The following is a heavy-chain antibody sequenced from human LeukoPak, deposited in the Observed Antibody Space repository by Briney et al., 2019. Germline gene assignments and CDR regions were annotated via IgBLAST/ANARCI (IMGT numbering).Heavy chain of an antibody. J-gene: IGHJ6*03. D-gene: IGHD5-12*01. Sequence: GGSLRLSCAASGFTFSSYWMSWVRQAPGKGLEWVANIKQDGSEKYYVDSVKGRFTISRDNAKNSLYLQMNSLRAEDTAVYYCARDATTYSGYFYYYYYYMDVWGKGTTVTISS. CDR1: GFTFSSYW. CDR2: IKQDGSEK. V-gene: IGHV3-7*01. CDR3: ARDATTYSGYFYYYYYYMDV.